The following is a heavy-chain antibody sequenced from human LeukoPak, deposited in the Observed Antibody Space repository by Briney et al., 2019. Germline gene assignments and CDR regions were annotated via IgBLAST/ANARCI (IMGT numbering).Heavy chain of an antibody. J-gene: IGHJ6*02. V-gene: IGHV3-53*01. CDR1: GFIVSSNY. CDR3: ARRVYGMDV. CDR2: SYSGGST. Sequence: GGSLRLSCAASGFIVSSNYMSWVRQAPGKGLEWVSVSYSGGSTYYADSVKGRFTISRDNSKNTVYLQMNSLRAEDTAVYYCARRVYGMDVWGQGTTVTVSS.